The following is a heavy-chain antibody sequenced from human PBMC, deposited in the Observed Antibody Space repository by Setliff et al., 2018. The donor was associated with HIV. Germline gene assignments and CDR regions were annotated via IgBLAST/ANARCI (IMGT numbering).Heavy chain of an antibody. CDR1: GGSISSSSYY. V-gene: IGHV4-39*07. J-gene: IGHJ4*02. CDR2: IYYSGST. Sequence: SETLSLTCTVSGGSISSSSYYWGWIRQPPGKGLEWIGSIYYSGSTHYNPSLKSRVTISVDTSKNQFSLKLSSVTAADTAVYYCANSPYYYDSSGYSYFDYWGQGTLVTSPQ. D-gene: IGHD3-22*01. CDR3: ANSPYYYDSSGYSYFDY.